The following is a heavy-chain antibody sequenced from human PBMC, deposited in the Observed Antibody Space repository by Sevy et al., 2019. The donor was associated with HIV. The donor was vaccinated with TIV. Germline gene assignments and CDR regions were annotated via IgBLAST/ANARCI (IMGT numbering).Heavy chain of an antibody. CDR2: IWYDGTIQ. J-gene: IGHJ4*02. Sequence: GGSLRLSCAASGFTFSSYVMHWVRQAPGKGLEWVALIWYDGTIQYYADSVKGRFTISRDNSKDTLFLQMNSLTPEDTAVYYCARGGGYCGGDCYSIDYWGQGALVNVSS. CDR3: ARGGGYCGGDCYSIDY. D-gene: IGHD2-21*02. V-gene: IGHV3-33*08. CDR1: GFTFSSYV.